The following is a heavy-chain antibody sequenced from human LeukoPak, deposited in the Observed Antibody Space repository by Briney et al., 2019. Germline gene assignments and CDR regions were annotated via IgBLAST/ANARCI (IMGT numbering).Heavy chain of an antibody. J-gene: IGHJ4*02. CDR2: INTDGTVT. Sequence: GGSLRLSCAASEFTFSKYWMLWVRQAPGKGLESVSRINTDGTVTTYADSVKGRFTVSRDNADNTMFLQMNSVRDEDTAVYYCATKQWLAPPPDSWGQGTPVTVSS. D-gene: IGHD6-19*01. CDR1: EFTFSKYW. V-gene: IGHV3-74*01. CDR3: ATKQWLAPPPDS.